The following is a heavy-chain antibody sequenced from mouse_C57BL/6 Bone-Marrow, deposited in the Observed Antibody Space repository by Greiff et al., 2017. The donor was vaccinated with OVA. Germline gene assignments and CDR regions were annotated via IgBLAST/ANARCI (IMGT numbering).Heavy chain of an antibody. V-gene: IGHV1-81*01. CDR2: IYPRSGNT. Sequence: VQPQQSGAELARPGASVKLSCKASGYTFTSYGISWVKQRTGQGLEWIGEIYPRSGNTYYNEKFKGKATLTTDKSSSTAYMELRSLTSEDSAVYFCARSGGSSGFYAMDYWGQGTSVTVSS. J-gene: IGHJ4*01. CDR3: ARSGGSSGFYAMDY. CDR1: GYTFTSYG. D-gene: IGHD1-1*01.